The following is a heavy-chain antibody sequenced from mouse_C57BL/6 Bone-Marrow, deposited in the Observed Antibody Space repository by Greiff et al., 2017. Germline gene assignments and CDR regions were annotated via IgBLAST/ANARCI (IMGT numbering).Heavy chain of an antibody. CDR2: IHPNSGST. J-gene: IGHJ1*03. CDR1: GYTFTSYW. V-gene: IGHV1-64*01. CDR3: ARSPYYYGSSYVLYWYCDV. D-gene: IGHD1-1*01. Sequence: QVQLQQPGAELVKPGASVKLSCKASGYTFTSYWMHWVKQRPGQGLEWIGMIHPNSGSTNYNEKFKSKATLTVDKSSSTAYMQLSSLTSEDSAVYYCARSPYYYGSSYVLYWYCDVWGTGTTVTVSS.